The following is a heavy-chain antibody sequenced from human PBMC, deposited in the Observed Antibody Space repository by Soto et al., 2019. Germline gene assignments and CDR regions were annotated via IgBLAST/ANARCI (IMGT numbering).Heavy chain of an antibody. V-gene: IGHV3-30*18. CDR2: ISFDGINK. Sequence: GGSLKLTCAAHGFYFFRFDMQWLSQATGKGLVWVAVISFDGINKYYADSVKGRFTISRDNSKNTLYLQMNSLRAEDTVVYYCANDQLIAGHYYDSSGGAFDIWGQGT. CDR1: GFYFFRFD. J-gene: IGHJ3*02. D-gene: IGHD3-22*01. CDR3: ANDQLIAGHYYDSSGGAFDI.